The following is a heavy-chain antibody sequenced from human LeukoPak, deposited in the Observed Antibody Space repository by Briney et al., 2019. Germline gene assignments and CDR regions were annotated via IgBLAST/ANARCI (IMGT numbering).Heavy chain of an antibody. J-gene: IGHJ6*03. D-gene: IGHD4-17*01. V-gene: IGHV4-39*07. CDR3: ARGHGDYSLYYYYYMDV. Sequence: SETLSLTCTVSGGSISSSSYYWGWIRQPPGKGLEWIGSIYYSGSTYYNPSLKSRVTISVDTSKNQFSLKLSSVTAADTAVYYCARGHGDYSLYYYYYMDVWGKGTTVTVSS. CDR2: IYYSGST. CDR1: GGSISSSSYY.